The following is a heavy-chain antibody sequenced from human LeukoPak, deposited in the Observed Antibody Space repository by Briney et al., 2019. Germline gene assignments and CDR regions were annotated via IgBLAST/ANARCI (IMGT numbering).Heavy chain of an antibody. J-gene: IGHJ4*02. CDR1: GGSTSDYY. CDR3: ARISGGWYYFDY. CDR2: IYYSGST. V-gene: IGHV4-59*05. D-gene: IGHD6-19*01. Sequence: PSETLSLTCTVSGGSTSDYYWSWIRQPPGKGLEWIGSIYYSGSTYYNPSLKSRVTISVDTSKNQFSLKLSSVTAADTAVYYCARISGGWYYFDYWGQGTLVTVFS.